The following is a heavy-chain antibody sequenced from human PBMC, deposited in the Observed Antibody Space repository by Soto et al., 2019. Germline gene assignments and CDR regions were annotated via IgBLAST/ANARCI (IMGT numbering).Heavy chain of an antibody. Sequence: ASVKVSCKASGYTFTNYAIHWVRQAPGQRLEWMGWLNPGNGNTKYPQKFQGRVTITRDTSASTAYMFLSSLRSEDTAVYYCARDQGIPYCGGDCDSEGYCDLWGRGTLVTVSS. V-gene: IGHV1-3*01. CDR1: GYTFTNYA. CDR3: ARDQGIPYCGGDCDSEGYCDL. CDR2: LNPGNGNT. D-gene: IGHD2-21*01. J-gene: IGHJ2*01.